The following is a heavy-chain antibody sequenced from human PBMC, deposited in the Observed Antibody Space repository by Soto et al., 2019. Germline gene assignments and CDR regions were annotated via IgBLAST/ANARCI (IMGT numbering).Heavy chain of an antibody. D-gene: IGHD3-3*01. CDR3: AKVGSITIFGVVIHTYGMDV. CDR1: GFTFSSYA. CDR2: ISGSGGST. J-gene: IGHJ6*02. Sequence: EVQLLESGGGLVQPGGSLRLSCAAPGFTFSSYAMSWVRQAPGKGLEWVSAISGSGGSTYYADSVKGRFTISRDNSKNTLYLQMNSLRAEDTAVYYCAKVGSITIFGVVIHTYGMDVWGQGTTVTVSS. V-gene: IGHV3-23*01.